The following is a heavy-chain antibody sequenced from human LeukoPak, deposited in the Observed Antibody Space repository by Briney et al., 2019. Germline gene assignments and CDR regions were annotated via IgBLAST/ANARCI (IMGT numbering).Heavy chain of an antibody. CDR3: ARWQLPTAHNFDY. CDR2: INPNSGGT. V-gene: IGHV1-2*02. J-gene: IGHJ4*02. D-gene: IGHD2-15*01. CDR1: GYTFTGYY. Sequence: GASVKVSCKASGYTFTGYYMHWVRQAPGQGLEWMGWINPNSGGTNYAQKFQGRVTMTRDASISTAYMELSRLRSDDTAVYYCARWQLPTAHNFDYWGQGTLVTVSS.